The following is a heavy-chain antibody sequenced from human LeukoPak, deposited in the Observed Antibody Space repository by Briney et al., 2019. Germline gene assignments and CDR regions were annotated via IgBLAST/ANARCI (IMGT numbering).Heavy chain of an antibody. V-gene: IGHV3-64*02. Sequence: GGSLRLSCAASGFTFSMYSMHRVRQAPGKGLECVSAINSDGSSTYYADSVRGRFTISRDNPKNTLYLQMGSLITEDMAVYYCARVLAGYDYWGQGTLVTVSS. CDR1: GFTFSMYS. D-gene: IGHD2-15*01. CDR3: ARVLAGYDY. J-gene: IGHJ4*02. CDR2: INSDGSST.